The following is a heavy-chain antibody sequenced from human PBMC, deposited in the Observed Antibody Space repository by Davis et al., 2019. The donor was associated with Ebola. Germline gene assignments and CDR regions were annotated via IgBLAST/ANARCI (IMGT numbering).Heavy chain of an antibody. Sequence: SVKVSCKTSGDTFSSFGIGWVRQAPGQGLEWMGGIIPMFRSPNYAQKFQDRVTITADESTRTVYLELSSLRSEDTAVYYCARVQTGYYLDSSDSPSWFAPWGQGTLITVSS. CDR2: IIPMFRSP. D-gene: IGHD3-22*01. J-gene: IGHJ5*02. CDR3: ARVQTGYYLDSSDSPSWFAP. CDR1: GDTFSSFG. V-gene: IGHV1-69*13.